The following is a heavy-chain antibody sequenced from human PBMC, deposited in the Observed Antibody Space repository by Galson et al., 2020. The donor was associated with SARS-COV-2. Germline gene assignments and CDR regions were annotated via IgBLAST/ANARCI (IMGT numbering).Heavy chain of an antibody. J-gene: IGHJ6*02. CDR1: GYNFATYW. CDR2: IYPGDSDT. CDR3: ARHSGSGSFERNYYYYGLDV. V-gene: IGHV5-51*01. Sequence: KIGESLKISCKGSGYNFATYWIGWVRQMPGKGLEWMGIIYPGDSDTKYSPSFQGQVTISVDMSINTAYLQWNSLKASDTAVYYCARHSGSGSFERNYYYYGLDVWGQGSTVTVSS. D-gene: IGHD3-10*01.